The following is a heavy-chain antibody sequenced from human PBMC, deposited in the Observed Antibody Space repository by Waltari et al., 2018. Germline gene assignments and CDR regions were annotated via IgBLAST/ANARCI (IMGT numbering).Heavy chain of an antibody. Sequence: EVQMVESGGGLVKPGDSLRLSCAASGFTFTPAWLTWVRQAPGKGFEWVGRIKSKSDGAITDFAAPVRGRFSISRDDSQNMVFLQMNSLRTEDTAVYYCTTLDAPWGGWGHGTLVTVSS. D-gene: IGHD7-27*01. CDR1: GFTFTPAW. CDR3: TTLDAPWGG. CDR2: IKSKSDGAIT. J-gene: IGHJ4*01. V-gene: IGHV3-15*01.